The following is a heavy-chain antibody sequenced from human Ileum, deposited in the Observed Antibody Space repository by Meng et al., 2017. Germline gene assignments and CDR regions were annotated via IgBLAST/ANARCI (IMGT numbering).Heavy chain of an antibody. J-gene: IGHJ4*02. CDR2: INYSGTA. V-gene: IGHV4-61*01. D-gene: IGHD7-27*01. CDR3: TRDQTSNGWGSFDS. Sequence: GSRPGLVRPSRPLTLTCGCSVESVISGSYSWNWIRQSAGKGLEWIGYINYSGTAYYNASLGSRVSMSIDTSKNQFSLKLTSVTAADTAVYYCTRDQTSNGWGSFDSWGQGTLVTVSS. CDR1: VESVISGSYS.